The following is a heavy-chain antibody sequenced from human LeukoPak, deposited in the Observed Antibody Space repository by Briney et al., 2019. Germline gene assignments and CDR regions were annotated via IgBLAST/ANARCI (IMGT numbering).Heavy chain of an antibody. Sequence: ASVTVSCKASGYTFTGYYMHWVRQAPGQGLEWMGWINPNSGGTNYAQKFQGRVTMTRDTSISTAYMELSRLRSDDTAVYYCARAIRLGELSLLTIDYWGQGTLVTVSS. J-gene: IGHJ4*02. CDR2: INPNSGGT. D-gene: IGHD3-16*02. CDR1: GYTFTGYY. V-gene: IGHV1-2*02. CDR3: ARAIRLGELSLLTIDY.